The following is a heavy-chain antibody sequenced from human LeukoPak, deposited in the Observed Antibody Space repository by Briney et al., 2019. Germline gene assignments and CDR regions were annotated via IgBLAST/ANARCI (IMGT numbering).Heavy chain of an antibody. V-gene: IGHV1-18*01. Sequence: GASVKVSCKASGYTFTSYGIRWVRQAPGQGLEWMGWISAYNGNTNYAQKLQGRVTMTTDTSTSTAYMELRSLRSDDTAVYYCARFEDTAMASANFDYWGQGTLVTVSS. J-gene: IGHJ4*02. D-gene: IGHD5-18*01. CDR2: ISAYNGNT. CDR3: ARFEDTAMASANFDY. CDR1: GYTFTSYG.